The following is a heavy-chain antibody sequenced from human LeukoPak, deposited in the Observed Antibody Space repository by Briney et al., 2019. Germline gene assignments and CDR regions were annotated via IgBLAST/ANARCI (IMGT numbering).Heavy chain of an antibody. CDR3: ARDYKYAFDN. D-gene: IGHD5-24*01. Sequence: GGSLRLSCAASGFTFSSNSMNWVRQAPGQGLEWVSSISSSSYIFYADSGKGRFTISRDNAKKSLYLQMNNLRVEDTAVYYCARDYKYAFDNWGEGTLVTVSS. V-gene: IGHV3-21*01. CDR1: GFTFSSNS. CDR2: ISSSSYI. J-gene: IGHJ4*02.